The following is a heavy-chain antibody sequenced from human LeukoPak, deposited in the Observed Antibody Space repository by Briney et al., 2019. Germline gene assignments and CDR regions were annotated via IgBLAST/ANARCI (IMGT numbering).Heavy chain of an antibody. CDR2: INPNSGGT. Sequence: ASVKVSCKASGYTFTGYYMHWVRQAPGQGLEWMGWINPNSGGTNYAQKFQGRVTMTRDTSISTAYMELSRLRSDDTAVYYCARVFGDTMIVVVQTLPYYYGMDVWGQGTTVTVSS. D-gene: IGHD3-22*01. CDR3: ARVFGDTMIVVVQTLPYYYGMDV. V-gene: IGHV1-2*02. CDR1: GYTFTGYY. J-gene: IGHJ6*02.